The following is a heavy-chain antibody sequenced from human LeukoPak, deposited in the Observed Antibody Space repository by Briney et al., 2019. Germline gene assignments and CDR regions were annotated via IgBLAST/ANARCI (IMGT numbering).Heavy chain of an antibody. CDR2: ISATGTST. D-gene: IGHD1-26*01. J-gene: IGHJ4*02. CDR1: GFTFSNYV. V-gene: IGHV3-23*01. CDR3: AKASGSGSYLADYYFDY. Sequence: GGSLRLSCAASGFTFSNYVMSWVRQAPRKGLEWVSTISATGTSTYYADSVKGRFTISRDNSKNTLFLQVNSLRAEDTAVYYCAKASGSGSYLADYYFDYWGQGTLVTVSS.